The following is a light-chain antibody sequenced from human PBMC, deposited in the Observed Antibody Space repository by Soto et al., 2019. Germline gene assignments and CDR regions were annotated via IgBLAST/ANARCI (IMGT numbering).Light chain of an antibody. J-gene: IGLJ3*02. CDR2: EVS. V-gene: IGLV2-14*01. CDR3: CSYTTSSTRV. Sequence: QSALTQPASVSGSPGQSITMSCTGTSSDVGGYNYVSWYQQHPGKAPKLMIYEVSKRPSGVSNRFSGSKSGNTASLTISGLQAEDEADYYCCSYTTSSTRVFGGGTNLTVL. CDR1: SSDVGGYNY.